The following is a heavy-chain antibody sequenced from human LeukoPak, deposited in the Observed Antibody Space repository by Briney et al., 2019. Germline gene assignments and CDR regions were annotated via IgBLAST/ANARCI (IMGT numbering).Heavy chain of an antibody. CDR2: IYYSGST. J-gene: IGHJ6*03. Sequence: PSETLSLTCTVSGGSISSHYWSWIRQPPGKGLEWIGYIYYSGSTNYNPSLKSRVTISVDTSKNQFSLKLSSVTAADTAVYYCARVWYSSSWYDGYYYYYMDVWGKGTTVTVSS. D-gene: IGHD6-13*01. V-gene: IGHV4-59*11. CDR3: ARVWYSSSWYDGYYYYYMDV. CDR1: GGSISSHY.